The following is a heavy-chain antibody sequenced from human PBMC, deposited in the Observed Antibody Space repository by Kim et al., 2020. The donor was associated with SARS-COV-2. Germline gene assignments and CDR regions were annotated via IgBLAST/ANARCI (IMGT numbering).Heavy chain of an antibody. D-gene: IGHD2-15*01. CDR1: GYSFNRNE. CDR2: ISSSGSTI. Sequence: GGSLRLSCAAPGYSFNRNEMNWVRQAPGKGLEWISSISSSGSTIFYADSVKGRFTISRDNAKNSLYLQMSSLRTEDTAVYYCAGPEDVGFHRKGWYTWGQGTLVIVSS. V-gene: IGHV3-48*03. J-gene: IGHJ5*02. CDR3: AGPEDVGFHRKGWYT.